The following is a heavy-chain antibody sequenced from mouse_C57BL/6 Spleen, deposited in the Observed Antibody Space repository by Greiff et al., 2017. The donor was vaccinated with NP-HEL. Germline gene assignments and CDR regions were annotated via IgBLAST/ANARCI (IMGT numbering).Heavy chain of an antibody. CDR2: IYPGDGDT. CDR3: AREAGTSWYFDV. D-gene: IGHD4-1*01. J-gene: IGHJ1*03. V-gene: IGHV1-80*01. CDR1: GYAFSSYW. Sequence: QVQLQQSGAELVKPGASVKISCKASGYAFSSYWMNWVKQRPGKGLEWIGQIYPGDGDTNYNGKFKGKATLTADKSSSTAYMQLSSLTSEDSAVYCCAREAGTSWYFDVWGTGTTVTVSS.